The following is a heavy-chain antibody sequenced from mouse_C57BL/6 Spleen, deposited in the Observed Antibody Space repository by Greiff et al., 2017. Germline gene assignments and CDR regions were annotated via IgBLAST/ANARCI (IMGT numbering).Heavy chain of an antibody. CDR2: ILPGSGST. CDR1: GYTFTGYW. V-gene: IGHV1-9*01. J-gene: IGHJ4*01. Sequence: QVQLKQSGAELMKPGASVKLSCKATGYTFTGYWIEWVKQRPGHGLEWIGEILPGSGSTNYNEKFKGKATFTADTSSNTAYMQLSSLTTEDSAIYDGARGKAYYGSSYYAMDYWGQGTSVTVSS. CDR3: ARGKAYYGSSYYAMDY. D-gene: IGHD1-1*01.